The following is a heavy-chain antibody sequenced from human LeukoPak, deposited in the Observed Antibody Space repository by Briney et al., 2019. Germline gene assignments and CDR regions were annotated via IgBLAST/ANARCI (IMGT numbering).Heavy chain of an antibody. CDR3: SVAAEGYYGMDV. D-gene: IGHD2-15*01. Sequence: PGGSLRLSCAAPGFTFSSYGMHWVRQAPGKGLEWVAVISYDGSNKYYADSVKGRFTISRDNSKNTLYLQMNSLRAEDTAVYYCSVAAEGYYGMDVWGKGTTVTVSS. J-gene: IGHJ6*04. V-gene: IGHV3-30*03. CDR1: GFTFSSYG. CDR2: ISYDGSNK.